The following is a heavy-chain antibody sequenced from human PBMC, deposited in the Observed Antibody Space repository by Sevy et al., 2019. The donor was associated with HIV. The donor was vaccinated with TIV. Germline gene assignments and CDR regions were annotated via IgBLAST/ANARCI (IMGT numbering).Heavy chain of an antibody. D-gene: IGHD3-22*01. CDR2: ISSSSGYI. Sequence: GGSLRLSCAASGFTFSTYAMHWVRQAPGKGLEWVSSISSSSGYIYYADSVKGRFTISRDNAKNSLYLQMNSLRAEDTAVYYCARGVGYYDSSGYYFDYWGQGTLVTVSS. CDR1: GFTFSTYA. CDR3: ARGVGYYDSSGYYFDY. V-gene: IGHV3-21*01. J-gene: IGHJ4*02.